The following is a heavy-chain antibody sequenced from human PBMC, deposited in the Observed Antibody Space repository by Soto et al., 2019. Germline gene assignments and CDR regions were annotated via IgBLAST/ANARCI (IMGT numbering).Heavy chain of an antibody. V-gene: IGHV4-39*01. CDR1: GGSISSSSYY. CDR2: IYYSGST. J-gene: IGHJ4*02. Sequence: PSETLSLTCTVSGGSISSSSYYWGGIRQPPGKGLEWIGSIYYSGSTYYNPSLKSRVTISVDTSKNQFSLKLSSVTAADTAVYYCAGTTAGSVAYWGQRTLVPVSS. CDR3: AGTTAGSVAY. D-gene: IGHD1-26*01.